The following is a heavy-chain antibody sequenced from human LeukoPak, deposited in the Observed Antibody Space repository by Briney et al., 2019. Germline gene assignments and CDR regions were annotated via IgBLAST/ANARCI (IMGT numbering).Heavy chain of an antibody. D-gene: IGHD2-21*02. CDR2: IYYSGST. Sequence: SETLSLTCTVSGGSISSYYWSWIRQPPGKGLEWIGYIYYSGSTNYNPSLKSRVTISVDTSKNQFSLKLSSVTAADTAVYYCARPLTAHAFDIWGQGTMVTVSS. CDR1: GGSISSYY. CDR3: ARPLTAHAFDI. V-gene: IGHV4-59*08. J-gene: IGHJ3*02.